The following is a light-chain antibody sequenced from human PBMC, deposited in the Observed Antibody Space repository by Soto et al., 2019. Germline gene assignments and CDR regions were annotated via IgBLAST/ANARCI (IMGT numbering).Light chain of an antibody. J-gene: IGLJ2*01. CDR3: CLDTSSSTRI. V-gene: IGLV2-14*01. Sequence: QSALTQPASVSGSPGQSITISCTGTSSDVGGYNYVFWYQQPPGTAPKLMIYDVSNRPSGVSNRFSGSKSGNTASLTISGLQDEDAAYYYRCLDTSSSTRIFGGGTKLTVL. CDR2: DVS. CDR1: SSDVGGYNY.